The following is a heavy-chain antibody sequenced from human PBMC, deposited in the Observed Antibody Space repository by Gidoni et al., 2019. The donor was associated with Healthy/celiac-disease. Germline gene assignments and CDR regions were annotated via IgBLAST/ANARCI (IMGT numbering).Heavy chain of an antibody. Sequence: QVQLVQSGAEVKKPGASVKVSCKASGYTFTSYYMPWVRQAPGQGLEWMGIINPSGGSTSYAQKFQGRVTMTRDTSTSTVYMELSSLRSEDTAVYYCARELVDLTVEVSYSSGWYGAGGMDVWGQGTTVTVSS. CDR2: INPSGGST. V-gene: IGHV1-46*01. J-gene: IGHJ6*02. D-gene: IGHD6-19*01. CDR1: GYTFTSYY. CDR3: ARELVDLTVEVSYSSGWYGAGGMDV.